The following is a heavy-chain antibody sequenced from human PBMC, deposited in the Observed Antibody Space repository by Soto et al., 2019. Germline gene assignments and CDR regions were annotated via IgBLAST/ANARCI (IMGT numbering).Heavy chain of an antibody. J-gene: IGHJ4*02. Sequence: EASLRLSCAASGFTFSSYGMGWVRQAPGRGLEWVSGISSSGGRTYYADSVKGRFTISRDNSKNTLFLQMNSLRAEDTAVYYCAKVAKSRVVIEYFDYWGQGSLVTVSS. CDR1: GFTFSSYG. D-gene: IGHD3-3*01. CDR3: AKVAKSRVVIEYFDY. CDR2: ISSSGGRT. V-gene: IGHV3-23*01.